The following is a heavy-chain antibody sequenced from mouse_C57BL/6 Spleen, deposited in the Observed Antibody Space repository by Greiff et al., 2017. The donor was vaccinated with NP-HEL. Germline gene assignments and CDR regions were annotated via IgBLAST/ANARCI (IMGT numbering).Heavy chain of an antibody. V-gene: IGHV6-6*01. Sequence: EVQLQESGGGLVQPGGSMKLSCAASGFTFSDAWMDWVRQSPEKGLEWVAEIRNKANNHATYYAESVKGRFTISRDDSKSSVYLQMNSLRAEDTGIYYCTRDYGFNYYAMDYWGQGTSVTVSS. CDR3: TRDYGFNYYAMDY. CDR2: IRNKANNHAT. D-gene: IGHD1-1*01. J-gene: IGHJ4*01. CDR1: GFTFSDAW.